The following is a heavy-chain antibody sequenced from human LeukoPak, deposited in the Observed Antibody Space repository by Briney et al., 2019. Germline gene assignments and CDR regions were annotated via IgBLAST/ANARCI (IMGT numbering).Heavy chain of an antibody. V-gene: IGHV1-46*01. CDR1: GYTFTSYY. Sequence: ASVKVSCKASGYTFTSYYMHWVRQAPEQGLEWMGIINPSGGSTTYAQKFQGRVTMTRDTSTSTVYMELSSLRAEDTAVYYCAKADSSGYYFDYWGQGTLVTVSS. CDR3: AKADSSGYYFDY. CDR2: INPSGGST. D-gene: IGHD3-22*01. J-gene: IGHJ4*02.